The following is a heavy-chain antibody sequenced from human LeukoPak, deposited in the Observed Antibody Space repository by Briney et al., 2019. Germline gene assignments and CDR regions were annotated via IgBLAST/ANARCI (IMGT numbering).Heavy chain of an antibody. CDR1: GYTFTRYY. V-gene: IGHV1-46*01. CDR2: INPSGGST. Sequence: GASVKVSCKASGYTFTRYYIHWVRQAPGQGFEWMGIINPSGGSTSYAQKFQGRVTMTRDKSTSTVYMELSSLRSEDTAVYYCAREGPHSFIGVWGQGTLVTVSS. D-gene: IGHD3-16*02. CDR3: AREGPHSFIGV. J-gene: IGHJ4*02.